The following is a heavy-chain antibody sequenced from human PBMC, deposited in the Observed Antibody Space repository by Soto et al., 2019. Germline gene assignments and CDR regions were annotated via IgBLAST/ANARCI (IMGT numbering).Heavy chain of an antibody. CDR3: AKGIRMLRGVIQALDY. D-gene: IGHD3-10*01. CDR2: SSAGGGKK. Sequence: GGSLRLSCAASGFSFSSYPMSWVRQAPGKGLEWVSSSSAGGGKKYYAESVKGRFTISRDNSRNTLYLQMNSLRVEDTAEYYCAKGIRMLRGVIQALDYWGQGTLVTVSS. CDR1: GFSFSSYP. J-gene: IGHJ4*02. V-gene: IGHV3-23*01.